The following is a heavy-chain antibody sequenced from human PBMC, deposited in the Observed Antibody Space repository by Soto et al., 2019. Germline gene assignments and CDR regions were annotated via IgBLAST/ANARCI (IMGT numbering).Heavy chain of an antibody. J-gene: IGHJ4*02. D-gene: IGHD3-10*01. CDR1: GFTFNNYG. Sequence: GGSLRLSCAASGFTFNNYGINLVRQAPGRGLEWISFFSYSSATIHYADSVRGRFTISRDNANNSLYLEMSSLRDEDTAVYFCARDSSKFTYGSFYFDYWGQGALVTVSS. CDR3: ARDSSKFTYGSFYFDY. V-gene: IGHV3-48*02. CDR2: FSYSSATI.